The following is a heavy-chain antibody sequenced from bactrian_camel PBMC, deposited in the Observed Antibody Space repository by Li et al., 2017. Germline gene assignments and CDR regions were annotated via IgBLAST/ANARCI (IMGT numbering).Heavy chain of an antibody. V-gene: IGHV3S6*01. Sequence: HVQLVESGGGLVRPGGSLRLSRAASHFTFVNYYMHWVRQAPGKGLEWVSTIYSDGSVSDYPESVKGRFTISRDNAKNTLYLQLNSTKTEDTAMYYCVNGASDVGYNYWGQGTQVTVS. J-gene: IGHJ4*01. CDR1: HFTFVNYY. CDR2: IYSDGSVS. CDR3: VNGASDVGYNY. D-gene: IGHD3*01.